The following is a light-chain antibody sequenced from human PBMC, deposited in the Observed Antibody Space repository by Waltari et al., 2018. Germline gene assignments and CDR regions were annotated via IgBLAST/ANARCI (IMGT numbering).Light chain of an antibody. J-gene: IGLJ2*01. CDR1: SLRRYY. Sequence: SSELTQDPTVSVALGQTVRITCQGDSLRRYYPSWYQQRPGQAPILVFYGQSSRPSGIPDRFSGSISGNTAYLTITGAQAEDEADYYCHPRDSSSTRFFGGGTRLTV. CDR3: HPRDSSSTRF. CDR2: GQS. V-gene: IGLV3-19*01.